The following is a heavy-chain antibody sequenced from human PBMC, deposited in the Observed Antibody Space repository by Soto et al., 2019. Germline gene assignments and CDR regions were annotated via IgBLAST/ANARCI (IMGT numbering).Heavy chain of an antibody. CDR1: GYTFTSYG. CDR2: ISAYNGNT. V-gene: IGHV1-18*01. CDR3: ARGGVGYLTGYYNKDYYYGMDV. Sequence: ASVKVSCKASGYTFTSYGISWVRQAPGQGLEWMGWISAYNGNTNYAQKLQGRVTMTTDTSTSTAYMELRSLRSDDTAVYYCARGGVGYLTGYYNKDYYYGMDVWGQGTTVTVSS. D-gene: IGHD3-9*01. J-gene: IGHJ6*02.